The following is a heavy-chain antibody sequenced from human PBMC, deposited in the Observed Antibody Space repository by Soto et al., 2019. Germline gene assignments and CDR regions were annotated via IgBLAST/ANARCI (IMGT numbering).Heavy chain of an antibody. CDR3: ARVVRAAYCGGDCSPPFDY. CDR1: GGSFSGYY. J-gene: IGHJ4*02. D-gene: IGHD2-21*02. CDR2: INHCGST. Sequence: SETLSLTCAVYGGSFSGYYWSWIRQPPGKGLEWIGEINHCGSTNYNPSLKSRVTISVDTSKNQFSLKLSSVTAADTAVYYCARVVRAAYCGGDCSPPFDYWGQGTLVTVSS. V-gene: IGHV4-34*01.